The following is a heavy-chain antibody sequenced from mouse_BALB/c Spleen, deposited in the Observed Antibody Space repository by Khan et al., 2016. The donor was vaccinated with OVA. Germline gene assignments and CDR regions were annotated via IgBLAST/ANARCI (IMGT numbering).Heavy chain of an antibody. D-gene: IGHD3-3*01. V-gene: IGHV3-2*02. CDR1: GYSITSDYA. CDR2: IRYSGST. CDR3: TGGRAY. Sequence: EVQLQESGPGLEKPSQSLSLTCTVTGYSITSDYAWNWIRQFPGNKLEWMGYIRYSGSTSYTPSLKSRISITRDTSKNQLFLQLNSVTTEDTATDDCTGGRAYWGQGTLVTVSA. J-gene: IGHJ3*01.